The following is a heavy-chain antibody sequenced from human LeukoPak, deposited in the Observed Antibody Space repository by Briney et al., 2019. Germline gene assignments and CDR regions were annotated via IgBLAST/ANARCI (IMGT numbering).Heavy chain of an antibody. Sequence: TLSLTCTVSGGSIISGGYYWSWIRQHPGKGLEWIGYIYYSGSTYYNPSLKSRVTISVDTPKNQFSLKLCSVTAADTAVYYCARDRPSGGSNWFDPWGQGTLVTVSS. CDR3: ARDRPSGGSNWFDP. V-gene: IGHV4-31*03. CDR1: GGSIISGGYY. J-gene: IGHJ5*02. CDR2: IYYSGST. D-gene: IGHD3-10*01.